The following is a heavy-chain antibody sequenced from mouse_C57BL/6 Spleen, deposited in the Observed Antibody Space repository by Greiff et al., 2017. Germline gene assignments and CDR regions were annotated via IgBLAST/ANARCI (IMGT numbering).Heavy chain of an antibody. CDR1: GYTFTDYY. J-gene: IGHJ4*01. V-gene: IGHV1-26*01. D-gene: IGHD1-1*01. CDR3: ARCGDYSYAMDY. CDR2: INPNNGGT. Sequence: EVQLQQSGPELVKPGASVKISCKASGYTFTDYYMNWVKQSHGKSLEWIGDINPNNGGTSYNQKFKGKATLTVDKSSSTAYMELRSLTSEDSVVYYCARCGDYSYAMDYWGQGTSVTVSS.